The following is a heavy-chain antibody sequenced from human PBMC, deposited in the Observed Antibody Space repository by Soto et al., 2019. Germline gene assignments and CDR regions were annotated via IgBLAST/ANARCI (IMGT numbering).Heavy chain of an antibody. Sequence: GGSLRLSCAASGFTFSSYAMSWVRQAPGKGLEWVSAISGSGGSTYYADSVKGRFTISRDNSKNTLYLQMNSLRAEDTAVYYCVRTYSSGWYYGAFDIWGQGTMVTVSS. CDR2: ISGSGGST. J-gene: IGHJ3*02. D-gene: IGHD6-19*01. V-gene: IGHV3-23*01. CDR1: GFTFSSYA. CDR3: VRTYSSGWYYGAFDI.